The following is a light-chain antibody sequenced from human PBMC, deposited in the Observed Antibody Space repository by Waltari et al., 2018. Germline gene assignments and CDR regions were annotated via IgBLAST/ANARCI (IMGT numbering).Light chain of an antibody. Sequence: DIQMTQSPSTLSASVGDRVTITCRASQSISSWLAWYQQKPGKAPKLLIYSASSLDSGVPSRFSGSGSGTEFTLTISSLQPDDFATYYCKQYNSYSWTFGQGTKVEIK. CDR2: SAS. J-gene: IGKJ1*01. CDR3: KQYNSYSWT. V-gene: IGKV1-5*03. CDR1: QSISSW.